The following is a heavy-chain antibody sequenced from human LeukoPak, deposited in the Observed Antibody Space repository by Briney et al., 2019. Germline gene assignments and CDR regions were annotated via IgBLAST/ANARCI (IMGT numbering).Heavy chain of an antibody. CDR1: GFIFKDYW. J-gene: IGHJ4*02. CDR2: ISGSGGST. D-gene: IGHD3-22*01. V-gene: IGHV3-23*01. Sequence: GGSLRLSCAASGFIFKDYWMIWVRQAPGKGLEWVSSISGSGGSTYYADSVKGRFTISRDNSKNTLYLQMNSLRAEDTAVYYCALYYDSSGYYSPFDYWGQGTLVTVSS. CDR3: ALYYDSSGYYSPFDY.